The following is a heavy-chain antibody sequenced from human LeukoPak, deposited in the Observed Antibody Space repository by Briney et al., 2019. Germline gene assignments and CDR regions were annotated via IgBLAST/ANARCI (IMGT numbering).Heavy chain of an antibody. CDR2: IYYSGST. D-gene: IGHD1-26*01. Sequence: PGGSLRLSCAASGFTFSSYSMNWIRQPPGKGREWIGSIYYSGSTYYNPSLKSRVTTSVDTSKNQFSLKLSSVTAADTAVYYCARHLVSGSYNYYFDYWGQGTLVTVSS. J-gene: IGHJ4*02. V-gene: IGHV4-39*01. CDR1: GFTFSSYS. CDR3: ARHLVSGSYNYYFDY.